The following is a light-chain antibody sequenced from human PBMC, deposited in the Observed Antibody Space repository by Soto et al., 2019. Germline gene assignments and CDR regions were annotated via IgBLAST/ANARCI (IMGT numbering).Light chain of an antibody. CDR1: PSVSSTF. CDR2: GAS. Sequence: EIVLTQSPDTLSLSPGERATLSCRASPSVSSTFLASYQQNPGQAPRLLIYGASSRATSIPDRFSGSGFGTDFTLTISRLEPEVFAVYYCQQYDGSPRTFGQGTKVDIK. CDR3: QQYDGSPRT. J-gene: IGKJ1*01. V-gene: IGKV3-20*01.